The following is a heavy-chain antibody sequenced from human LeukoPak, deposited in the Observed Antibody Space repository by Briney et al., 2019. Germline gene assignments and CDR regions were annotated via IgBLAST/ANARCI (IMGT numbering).Heavy chain of an antibody. CDR1: GASISNHY. Sequence: SETLSLTCTVSGASISNHYWNWVRQSPGKGLEWIGYVYDSGSTNYNPSLKSRVTISVDTSKNQFSLKLSSVTAADTAVYYCARLVAYCDKTSCSGSWGQGTLVTVSS. V-gene: IGHV4-59*11. J-gene: IGHJ4*02. CDR3: ARLVAYCDKTSCSGS. CDR2: VYDSGST. D-gene: IGHD2-21*01.